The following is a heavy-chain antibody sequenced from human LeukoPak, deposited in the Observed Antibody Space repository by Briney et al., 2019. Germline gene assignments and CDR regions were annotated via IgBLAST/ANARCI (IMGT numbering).Heavy chain of an antibody. Sequence: GGSLRLSCDASGFTFSTYSMSWVRQAPGKGLEWVSVIYRGGSTYYADSVKGRFTISRDNSKNTLYLQMNSLRAEDTAVYYCAKDMVRGVNDYWGQGTLVTVSS. V-gene: IGHV3-53*01. D-gene: IGHD3-10*01. CDR2: IYRGGST. CDR3: AKDMVRGVNDY. CDR1: GFTFSTYS. J-gene: IGHJ4*02.